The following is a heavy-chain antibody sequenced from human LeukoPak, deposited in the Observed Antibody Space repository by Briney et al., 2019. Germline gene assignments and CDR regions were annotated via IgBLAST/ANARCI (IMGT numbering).Heavy chain of an antibody. V-gene: IGHV3-23*01. D-gene: IGHD6-13*01. CDR1: GFTFNNYV. J-gene: IGHJ4*02. CDR2: ITDSSTST. CDR3: AKGSSSSRPYYFDY. Sequence: GGSLRLSCAASGFTFNNYVMNWVRQAPGKGLEWVSAITDSSTSTYYADSVKGRFTISRHNSKNTLYLQMNSLRAEDTAVYYCAKGSSSSRPYYFDYWGQGTLVTVTS.